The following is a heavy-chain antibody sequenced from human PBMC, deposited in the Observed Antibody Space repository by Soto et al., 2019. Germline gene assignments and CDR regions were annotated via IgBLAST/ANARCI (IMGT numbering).Heavy chain of an antibody. D-gene: IGHD3-22*01. J-gene: IGHJ4*02. CDR3: ARVAGERMYYYDSSGYLGY. Sequence: PSETRSRTCAVYGGSFSWYCWSGIRKPPGKGLEWIGEINHSGSTNYNPSLKSRVTISVDTSKNQFSLKLSSVTAADTAVYYCARVAGERMYYYDSSGYLGYWGQGTLVTVSS. V-gene: IGHV4-34*01. CDR2: INHSGST. CDR1: GGSFSWYC.